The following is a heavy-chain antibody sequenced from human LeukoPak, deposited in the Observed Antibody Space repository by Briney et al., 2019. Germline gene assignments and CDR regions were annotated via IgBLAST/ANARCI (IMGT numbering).Heavy chain of an antibody. D-gene: IGHD6-19*01. CDR2: INPSGGST. V-gene: IGHV1-46*01. J-gene: IGHJ6*02. CDR3: ARARARTVAVAGTPLNYYGMDV. Sequence: ASVTVSCEASGYTFTSYYMHWVRQAPGQGLEWMGIINPSGGSTSYAQKFQGRVTMTRDTSTSTVYMELSSLRSEDTAVYYCARARARTVAVAGTPLNYYGMDVWGQGTTVTVSS. CDR1: GYTFTSYY.